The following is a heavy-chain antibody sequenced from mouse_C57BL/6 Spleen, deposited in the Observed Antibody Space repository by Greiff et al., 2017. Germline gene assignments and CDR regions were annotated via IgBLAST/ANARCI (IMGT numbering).Heavy chain of an antibody. CDR2: INPSNGGT. V-gene: IGHV1-53*01. CDR1: GYTFTSYW. Sequence: QVHVKQPGTELVKPGASVKLSCKASGYTFTSYWMHWVKQRPGQGLEWIGNINPSNGGTNYNEKFKSKATLTVDKSSSTAYMQLSSLTSEDSAVYYCARSPYGNYWFAYWGQGTLVTVSA. CDR3: ARSPYGNYWFAY. D-gene: IGHD2-1*01. J-gene: IGHJ3*01.